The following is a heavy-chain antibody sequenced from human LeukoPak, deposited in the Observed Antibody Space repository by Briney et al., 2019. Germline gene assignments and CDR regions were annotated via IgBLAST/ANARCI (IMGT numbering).Heavy chain of an antibody. J-gene: IGHJ4*02. D-gene: IGHD5-18*01. CDR2: IRYDGSNK. CDR3: AKDLSRYSYGFGFDY. Sequence: PGGSLRLSCAASGFTFSSYGMHWVRQAPGKGLDWVAFIRYDGSNKYYADSVKGRFTISRDNSKNTLYLRMNSLRAEDTAVYYCAKDLSRYSYGFGFDYWGQGTLVTVSS. CDR1: GFTFSSYG. V-gene: IGHV3-30*02.